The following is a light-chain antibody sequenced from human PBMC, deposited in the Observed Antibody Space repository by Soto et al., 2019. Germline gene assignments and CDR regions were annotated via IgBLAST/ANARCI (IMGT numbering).Light chain of an antibody. V-gene: IGLV2-11*01. CDR3: CSYAGRYIYV. Sequence: QPVLTQPRSVSGSPGQSVSISCTGTSSDVGGYNYVSWYQQHPGKAPKVMIYDVNKRPSGVPDRFSGSKSGNTASLTISGLQSEDEADYYCCSYAGRYIYVFGTGTQLTVL. J-gene: IGLJ1*01. CDR2: DVN. CDR1: SSDVGGYNY.